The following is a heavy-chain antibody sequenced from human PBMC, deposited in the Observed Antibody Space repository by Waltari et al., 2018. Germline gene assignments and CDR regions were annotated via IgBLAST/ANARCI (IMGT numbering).Heavy chain of an antibody. CDR1: GGSISSSSYY. J-gene: IGHJ4*02. D-gene: IGHD2-15*01. V-gene: IGHV4-39*01. Sequence: QLQLQESGPGLVKPSETLSLTCTVSGGSISSSSYYWGWLRQPPGKGLEWIGSIYYSGSTYYNPSLKSRVTISVDTSKNQFSLKLSSVTAADTAVYYCASGSEGVVVAASPLYYWGQGTLVTVSS. CDR2: IYYSGST. CDR3: ASGSEGVVVAASPLYY.